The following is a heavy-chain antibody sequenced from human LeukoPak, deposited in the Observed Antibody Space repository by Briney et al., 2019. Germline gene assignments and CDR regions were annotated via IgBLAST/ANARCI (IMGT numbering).Heavy chain of an antibody. Sequence: SETLSLTCTVSGGSISSYYWSWIRQPPGKGLEWIGYIYYSGSTNYNPSLKSRVTISVDTSKNQFSLKLSSVTAADTAVYYCARLGDGYNRRRSWYFDLWGRGTLVTVSS. CDR2: IYYSGST. CDR3: ARLGDGYNRRRSWYFDL. J-gene: IGHJ2*01. CDR1: GGSISSYY. D-gene: IGHD5-12*01. V-gene: IGHV4-59*08.